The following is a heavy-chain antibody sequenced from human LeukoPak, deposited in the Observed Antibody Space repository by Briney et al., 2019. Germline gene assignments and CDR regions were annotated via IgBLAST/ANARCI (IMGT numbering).Heavy chain of an antibody. CDR2: IIPIFGTA. D-gene: IGHD6-6*01. V-gene: IGHV1-69*13. CDR3: ATALREYSSSFDY. J-gene: IGHJ4*02. CDR1: GGTFSSYA. Sequence: SVKVSCKASGGTFSSYAISWVRQAPGQGLEWMGGIIPIFGTANYAQKFQGRVTITADESTSTAYMELSSLRSEDTAVYYCATALREYSSSFDYWGQGTLVTVSS.